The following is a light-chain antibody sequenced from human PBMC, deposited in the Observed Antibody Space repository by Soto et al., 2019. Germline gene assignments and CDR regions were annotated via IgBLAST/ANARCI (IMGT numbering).Light chain of an antibody. CDR2: EVI. V-gene: IGLV2-14*01. J-gene: IGLJ1*01. Sequence: QSALTQPPSASGSPGQSVTISCTGTSSDVGGYDYVSWYQQHPGKAPKLMIYEVITRPSGVSNRFSGSKSGNTASLTISGLQAEDEADYYCSSYTSSSTYVFGTGTKVTVL. CDR1: SSDVGGYDY. CDR3: SSYTSSSTYV.